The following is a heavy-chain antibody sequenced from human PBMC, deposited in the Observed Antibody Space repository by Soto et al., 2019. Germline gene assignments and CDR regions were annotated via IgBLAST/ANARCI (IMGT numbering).Heavy chain of an antibody. CDR2: VSGAGDYT. CDR1: GFTFSSYA. J-gene: IGHJ4*02. V-gene: IGHV3-23*01. CDR3: VRVGYSGYDTGYSYY. Sequence: EVHLLESGGGLARPGGSLRLSCAASGFTFSSYAMTWVRQAPGRGLEWVSAVSGAGDYTYYTNSVRGLFTISRDTSKNTVSLQMNNLRYEATAVYYCVRVGYSGYDTGYSYYWGQGTLVTVSS. D-gene: IGHD5-12*01.